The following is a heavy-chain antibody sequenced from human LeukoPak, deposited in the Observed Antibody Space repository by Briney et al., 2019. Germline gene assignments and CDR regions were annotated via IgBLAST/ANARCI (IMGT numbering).Heavy chain of an antibody. CDR2: INPNSGGT. CDR3: ARARIPVAGHFDY. J-gene: IGHJ4*02. Sequence: ASVKVSCKASGYTFTGYYMHWVRQARGQGLEWMGWINPNSGGTNYAQKFQGRVTMTRDTSISTAYMELSRLRSDDTAVYYCARARIPVAGHFDYWGQGTLVTVSS. V-gene: IGHV1-2*02. CDR1: GYTFTGYY. D-gene: IGHD6-19*01.